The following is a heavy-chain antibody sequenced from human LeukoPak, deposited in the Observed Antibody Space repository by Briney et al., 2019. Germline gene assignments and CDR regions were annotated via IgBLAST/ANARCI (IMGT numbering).Heavy chain of an antibody. CDR2: VNHSGST. J-gene: IGHJ5*02. D-gene: IGHD4-23*01. CDR1: GGSFSGYY. Sequence: PSETLSLTCAVYGGSFSGYYWSWIRQPPGKGLEWIGKVNHSGSTNYNPSLKSRVTISVDTSKNQFSLKLSSVTAADTAVYYCARDNYGGNPWDWFDPWGQGTLVTVSS. CDR3: ARDNYGGNPWDWFDP. V-gene: IGHV4-34*01.